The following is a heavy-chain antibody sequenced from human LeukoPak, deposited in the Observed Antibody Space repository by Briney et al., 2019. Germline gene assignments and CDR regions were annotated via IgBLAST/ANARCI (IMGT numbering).Heavy chain of an antibody. V-gene: IGHV4-59*01. J-gene: IGHJ4*02. CDR2: IYYTGST. CDR3: ARGHSNTYDQNSDY. D-gene: IGHD5-18*01. Sequence: PSETVSLTCSVSGGSISSYYWSWIRQPPGKTLEWIGYIYYTGSTNYNPSLKSRVTMSVDTSKNQLSLKLSSVTTADTAIYYCARGHSNTYDQNSDYWGQGTLVTVSS. CDR1: GGSISSYY.